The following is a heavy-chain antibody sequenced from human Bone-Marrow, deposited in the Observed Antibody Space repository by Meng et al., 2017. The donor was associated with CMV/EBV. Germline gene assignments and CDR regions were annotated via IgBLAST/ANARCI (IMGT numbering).Heavy chain of an antibody. CDR3: AKDPTAGYCSSTSCNGDYFDY. V-gene: IGHV4-34*01. Sequence: SETLSLTCAVYGGSFSGYYWSWIRQPPGKGLEWIGEINHSGSTNYNPPLKSRLTISVDTSKNQFSLKLSSVTAADTAVYYCAKDPTAGYCSSTSCNGDYFDYWGQGTLVTVSS. J-gene: IGHJ4*02. CDR1: GGSFSGYY. CDR2: INHSGST. D-gene: IGHD2-2*03.